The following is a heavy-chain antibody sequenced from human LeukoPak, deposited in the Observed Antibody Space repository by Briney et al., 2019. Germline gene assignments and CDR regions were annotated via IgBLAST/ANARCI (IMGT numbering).Heavy chain of an antibody. CDR1: GYTLTELS. CDR2: FDPEDGET. D-gene: IGHD1-20*01. Sequence: ASVKVSFKVSGYTLTELSMHWVRQAPGKGLEWMGGFDPEDGETIYAQKFQGRVTMTEDTSTDTAYMELSSLRSEATAVYYCATARVRNNWTSFDYWGQGTLVTVSS. CDR3: ATARVRNNWTSFDY. V-gene: IGHV1-24*01. J-gene: IGHJ4*02.